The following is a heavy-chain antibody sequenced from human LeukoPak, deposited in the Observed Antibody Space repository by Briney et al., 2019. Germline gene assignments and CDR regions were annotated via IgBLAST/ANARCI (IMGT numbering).Heavy chain of an antibody. Sequence: GGSLRLSCAASGFTFSSYAMSWVRQAPGKGLEWVSSISGSGNRTYYADSVKGRFTISRDNSKNTLYLQMNSLRAEDKAVYYCAKDRGRIDYWGQGTLVTVSS. V-gene: IGHV3-23*01. J-gene: IGHJ4*02. CDR3: AKDRGRIDY. CDR2: ISGSGNRT. CDR1: GFTFSSYA.